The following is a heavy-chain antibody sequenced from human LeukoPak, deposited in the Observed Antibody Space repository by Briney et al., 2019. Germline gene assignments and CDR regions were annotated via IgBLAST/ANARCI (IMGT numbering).Heavy chain of an antibody. CDR2: MNPNSGNT. CDR1: GYTFTSYD. J-gene: IGHJ4*02. CDR3: ARGGEQWLPNDY. D-gene: IGHD6-19*01. Sequence: ASVKVSCKASGYTFTSYDINWVRQATGQGLEWMGWMNPNSGNTGYAQKFQGRVTMTRNTSISTAYMELSSLRSEDTAVYYCARGGEQWLPNDYWGQGTLVTVSS. V-gene: IGHV1-8*01.